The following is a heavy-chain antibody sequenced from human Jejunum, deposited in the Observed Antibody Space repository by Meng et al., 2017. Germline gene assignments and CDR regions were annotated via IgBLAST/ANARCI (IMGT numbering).Heavy chain of an antibody. Sequence: LRLQESDPGLGKPSETLSPTCTVSGGSISSSSYCWGWIRQPPGKGLEWIGSIYYSGSTYYNPSLKSRVSISVDTSENQFSLKLSSVTAADTALYYCARDPTSVVPVAIRNWFDPWGQGTLVTVSS. D-gene: IGHD2-2*01. V-gene: IGHV4-39*07. CDR2: IYYSGST. CDR3: ARDPTSVVPVAIRNWFDP. CDR1: GGSISSSSYC. J-gene: IGHJ5*02.